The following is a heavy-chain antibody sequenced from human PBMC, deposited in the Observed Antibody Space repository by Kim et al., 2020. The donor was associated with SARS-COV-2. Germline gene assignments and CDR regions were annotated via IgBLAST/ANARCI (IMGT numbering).Heavy chain of an antibody. D-gene: IGHD6-13*01. CDR1: GFTFSSYW. CDR3: ASTPLHHSSSYYFDY. Sequence: GGSLRLSCAASGFTFSSYWMSWVRQAPGKGLEWVANIKQDGSEKYYVDSVKGRFTISRDNAKNSLYLQMNSLRAEDTAVYYCASTPLHHSSSYYFDYWGQGTLVTVSS. CDR2: IKQDGSEK. V-gene: IGHV3-7*01. J-gene: IGHJ4*02.